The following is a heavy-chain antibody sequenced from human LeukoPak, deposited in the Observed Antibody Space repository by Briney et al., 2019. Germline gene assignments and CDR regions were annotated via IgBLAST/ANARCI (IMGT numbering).Heavy chain of an antibody. CDR3: ARVGSYWYFDL. V-gene: IGHV3-53*01. D-gene: IGHD1-26*01. CDR2: IYSGGST. CDR1: GFTVSSNY. J-gene: IGHJ2*01. Sequence: PGGSLRLSCAASGFTVSSNYTSWVRQAPGKGLEWVSVIYSGGSTYYADSVKGRFTISRDNSKNTLYLQMNSLRAEDTAVYYCARVGSYWYFDLWGRGTLVTVSS.